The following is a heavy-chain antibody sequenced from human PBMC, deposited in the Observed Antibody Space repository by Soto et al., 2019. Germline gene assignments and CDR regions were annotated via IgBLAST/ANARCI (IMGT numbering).Heavy chain of an antibody. Sequence: QVQLQESGPGLVKPSETLSLTCTVSGGSITSYYWSWIRQPPGKGLEWIGHIYYSGSTNYNPSLKCRVTISVDTSNNQFSLRLSSVTAADTAVYYCAKVGSGWTGGTDYWGQGTLVTVSS. CDR3: AKVGSGWTGGTDY. J-gene: IGHJ4*02. CDR2: IYYSGST. CDR1: GGSITSYY. V-gene: IGHV4-59*01. D-gene: IGHD6-19*01.